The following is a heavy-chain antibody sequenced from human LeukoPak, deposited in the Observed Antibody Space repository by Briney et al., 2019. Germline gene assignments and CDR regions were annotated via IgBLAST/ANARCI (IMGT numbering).Heavy chain of an antibody. CDR2: ISSASNMI. CDR3: ATASGSWYRYYFDS. J-gene: IGHJ4*02. CDR1: GLTFSSYE. D-gene: IGHD6-13*01. V-gene: IGHV3-48*03. Sequence: GGSLRLSCAASGLTFSSYEMNWVRQAPGKGLEWISYISSASNMIYYAESVKGPFTISRDNAKNSLDLQMNSLRAEDTAVYYCATASGSWYRYYFDSWGQGILVTVSS.